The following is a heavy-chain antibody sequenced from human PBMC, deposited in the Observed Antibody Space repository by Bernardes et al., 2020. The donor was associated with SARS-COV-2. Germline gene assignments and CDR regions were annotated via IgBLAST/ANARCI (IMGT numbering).Heavy chain of an antibody. Sequence: GGSLRLSCAASGFTFSSYGMHWVRQAPGKGLEWVAVISYDGSNKYYADSVKGRFTISRDKSKNTLYLQMNSLRAEDTAVYYCAKDPAYLEGGYYGMDVWGQGTTVTVSS. CDR2: ISYDGSNK. D-gene: IGHD3-16*01. CDR1: GFTFSSYG. CDR3: AKDPAYLEGGYYGMDV. V-gene: IGHV3-30*18. J-gene: IGHJ6*02.